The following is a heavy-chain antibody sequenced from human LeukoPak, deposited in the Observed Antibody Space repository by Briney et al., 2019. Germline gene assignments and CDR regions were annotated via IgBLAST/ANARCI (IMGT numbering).Heavy chain of an antibody. V-gene: IGHV4-59*08. D-gene: IGHD6-19*01. Sequence: SETLSLTCAVYGGSFSGYYWSWIRQPPGKGLEWIGYIYYSGSTNYNPSLKSRVTISVDTSKNQFSLKLSSVTAADTAVYYCAGWVDGINAGAYWGQGTLVTVSS. J-gene: IGHJ4*02. CDR1: GGSFSGYY. CDR3: AGWVDGINAGAY. CDR2: IYYSGST.